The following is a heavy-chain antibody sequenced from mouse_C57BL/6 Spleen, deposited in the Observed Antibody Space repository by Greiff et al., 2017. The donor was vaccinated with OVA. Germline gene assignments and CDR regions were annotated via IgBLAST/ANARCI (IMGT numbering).Heavy chain of an antibody. CDR2: INYDGSST. Sequence: EVNVVESEGGLVQPGSSMKLSCTASGFTFSDYYMAWVRQVPEKGLEWVANINYDGSSTYYLDSLKSRFIISRDNAKNILYLQMSSLKSEDTATYYCARVHNWDYAMDYWGQGTSVTVSS. J-gene: IGHJ4*01. D-gene: IGHD4-1*01. CDR3: ARVHNWDYAMDY. CDR1: GFTFSDYY. V-gene: IGHV5-16*01.